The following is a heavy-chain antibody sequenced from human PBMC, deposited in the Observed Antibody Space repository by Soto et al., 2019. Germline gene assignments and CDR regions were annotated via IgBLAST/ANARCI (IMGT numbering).Heavy chain of an antibody. CDR3: AREHYDFWSGYWEKTFDY. CDR2: ISAYNGNT. Sequence: ASVKVSCKASGYTFTSYGISWVRQAPGRGLEWMGWISAYNGNTNYAQKLQGRVTMTTDTSTSTAYMELRSLRSDDTAVYYCAREHYDFWSGYWEKTFDYWGQGTLVTVSS. V-gene: IGHV1-18*01. D-gene: IGHD3-3*01. J-gene: IGHJ4*02. CDR1: GYTFTSYG.